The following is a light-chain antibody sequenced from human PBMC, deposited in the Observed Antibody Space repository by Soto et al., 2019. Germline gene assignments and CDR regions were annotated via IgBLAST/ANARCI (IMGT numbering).Light chain of an antibody. CDR1: SSGIGHYDY. J-gene: IGLJ1*01. Sequence: QSVLTQPASVSGSPGQSITISCTGTSSGIGHYDYVSWYQQHPGKAPKLMIYHVTYRPSGVSNRYSGSKSGNSASLTISGLQDEEEADYYCCSLTTSHTYVFGSGTKVTV. CDR2: HVT. V-gene: IGLV2-14*03. CDR3: CSLTTSHTYV.